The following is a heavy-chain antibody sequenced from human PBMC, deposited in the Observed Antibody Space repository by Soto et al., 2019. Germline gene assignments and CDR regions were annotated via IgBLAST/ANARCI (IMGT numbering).Heavy chain of an antibody. J-gene: IGHJ6*01. CDR1: GFTFSSYG. CDR2: ISHDGRNK. V-gene: IGHV3-30*03. D-gene: IGHD6-19*01. CDR3: AIHLLAVIGFLTGIDV. Sequence: QVQLVESGGGVVQPGRSLRLSCAASGFTFSSYGMHWVRQAPGKRLEWVAVISHDGRNKYFADSVKGRFTISRDNSQNTRYLLMNILRAQATAVYYWAIHLLAVIGFLTGIDVWGQGSTVSVSS.